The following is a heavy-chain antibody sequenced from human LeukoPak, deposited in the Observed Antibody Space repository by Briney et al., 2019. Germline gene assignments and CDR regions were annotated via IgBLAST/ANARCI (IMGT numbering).Heavy chain of an antibody. D-gene: IGHD6-19*01. J-gene: IGHJ4*02. Sequence: SETLSLTCAVYGGSFSGYYWGWIRQSPGKGLEWIGEINHSGSTNYNPSLESRVTISVDTSKNQFSLKLNSVTAADTAVYYCARRPSDWYSPIDYWGPGTLVTVS. CDR2: INHSGST. CDR3: ARRPSDWYSPIDY. V-gene: IGHV4-34*01. CDR1: GGSFSGYY.